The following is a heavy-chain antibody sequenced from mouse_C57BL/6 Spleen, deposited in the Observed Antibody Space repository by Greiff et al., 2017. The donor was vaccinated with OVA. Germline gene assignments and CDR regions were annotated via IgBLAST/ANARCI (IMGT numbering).Heavy chain of an antibody. CDR2: IYPGDGDT. CDR3: ARQLEGFDY. CDR1: GYAFSSSW. Sequence: QVQLQESGPELVKPGASVKISCKASGYAFSSSWMNWVKQRPGKGLEWIGRIYPGDGDTNYNGKFKGKATLTADKSSSTAYMQLSSLTSEDSAVYFCARQLEGFDYWGQGTTLTVSS. V-gene: IGHV1-82*01. J-gene: IGHJ2*01. D-gene: IGHD3-1*01.